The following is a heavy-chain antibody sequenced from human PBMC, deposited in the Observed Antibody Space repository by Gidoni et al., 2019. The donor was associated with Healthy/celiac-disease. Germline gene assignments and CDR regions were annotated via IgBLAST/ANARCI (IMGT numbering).Heavy chain of an antibody. J-gene: IGHJ6*02. Sequence: QVQLVQSGAEVKKPGSSVKVSCKASGGTFSSYAISWVRQDPGQGLEWMGGIIPIFGTANYAQKFQGRVTITADESTSTAYMELSSLRSEDTAVYYCAKSKRSTYYDFWSGLDVWGQGTPVTVSS. CDR2: IIPIFGTA. CDR1: GGTFSSYA. CDR3: AKSKRSTYYDFWSGLDV. V-gene: IGHV1-69*01. D-gene: IGHD3-3*01.